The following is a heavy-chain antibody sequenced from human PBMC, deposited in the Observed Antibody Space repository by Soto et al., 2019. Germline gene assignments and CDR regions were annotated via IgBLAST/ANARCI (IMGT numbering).Heavy chain of an antibody. J-gene: IGHJ5*02. D-gene: IGHD6-13*01. V-gene: IGHV3-30*18. CDR3: AKTGSRQQLVLSWFDP. CDR1: GFTFSSYG. CDR2: ISYDGSNK. Sequence: QVQLVESGGGVVQPGRSLRLSCAASGFTFSSYGMHWVRQAPGKGLEWVAVISYDGSNKYYADSVKGRFTISRDNSKNTLYLQVNSLRAEDTAVYYCAKTGSRQQLVLSWFDPWGQGTLVTVSS.